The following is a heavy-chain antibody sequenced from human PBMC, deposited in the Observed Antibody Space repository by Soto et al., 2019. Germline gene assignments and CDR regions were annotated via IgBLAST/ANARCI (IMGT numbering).Heavy chain of an antibody. CDR3: ARDQQEGKGSGWYFDY. D-gene: IGHD6-19*01. V-gene: IGHV3-33*01. J-gene: IGHJ4*02. CDR1: GFTFSSYG. CDR2: IWYDGSNK. Sequence: QVQLVESGGGVVQPGRSLRLSCAASGFTFSSYGMHWVRQAPGKGLEWVAVIWYDGSNKYYADSVKGRFTISRDNSKNTLYLQMNSLRAEDTAVYYCARDQQEGKGSGWYFDYWGQGTLVTVSS.